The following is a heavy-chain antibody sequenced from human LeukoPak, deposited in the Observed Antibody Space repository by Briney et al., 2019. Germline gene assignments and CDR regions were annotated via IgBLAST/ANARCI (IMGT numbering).Heavy chain of an antibody. CDR3: ARDHSYYDSSGYYYGSYYYYYMDV. CDR2: INPSGGST. V-gene: IGHV1-46*01. CDR1: GYTFTSYY. J-gene: IGHJ6*03. D-gene: IGHD3-22*01. Sequence: ASVKVSCKASGYTFTSYYMHRVRQAPGQGLEWMGIINPSGGSTSYAQKFQGRVTMTRDTSTSTVYMELSSLRSEDTAVYYCARDHSYYDSSGYYYGSYYYYYMDVWGKGTTVTVSS.